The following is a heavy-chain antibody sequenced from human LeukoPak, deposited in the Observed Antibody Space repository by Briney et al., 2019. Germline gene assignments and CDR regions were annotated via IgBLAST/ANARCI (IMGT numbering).Heavy chain of an antibody. CDR2: ISGSGGNT. CDR1: GFTFSSYA. D-gene: IGHD2-2*01. V-gene: IGHV3-23*01. Sequence: SGGSLRLSCAASGFTFSSYAMSWVRQAPGKGLQWVSVISGSGGNTYYPESVKGRFTISRDNSKNTLYLQMNSLRAEDTATYYCAREGYCTSTSCYAGIDYWGQGTLVTVSS. CDR3: AREGYCTSTSCYAGIDY. J-gene: IGHJ4*02.